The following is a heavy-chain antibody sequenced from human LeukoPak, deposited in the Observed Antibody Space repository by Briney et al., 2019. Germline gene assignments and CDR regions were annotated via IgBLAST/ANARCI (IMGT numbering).Heavy chain of an antibody. D-gene: IGHD2-2*01. CDR1: GGSFSGYY. CDR3: ARWIVVVPAADY. V-gene: IGHV4-34*01. Sequence: SETLSLTCAVYGGSFSGYYWSWIRQPPGKGLEWIGSIYYSGSTYYNPSLKSRVTISVDTSKNQFSLKLSSVTAADTAVYYCARWIVVVPAADYWGQGTLVTVSS. J-gene: IGHJ4*02. CDR2: IYYSGST.